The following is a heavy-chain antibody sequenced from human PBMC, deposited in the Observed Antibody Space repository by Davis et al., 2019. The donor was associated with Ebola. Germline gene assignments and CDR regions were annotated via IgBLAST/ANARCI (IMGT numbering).Heavy chain of an antibody. CDR3: ARENDFHRDFDY. V-gene: IGHV4-34*01. Sequence: PSETLSLTCAVYGGSFSGYYWSWIRQPPGKGLEWIGEINHSGSTYYNPSLKSRVTISVDTSKNQFSLKLSSVTAADTAVYYCARENDFHRDFDYWGQGTLVTVSS. J-gene: IGHJ4*02. CDR1: GGSFSGYY. CDR2: INHSGST. D-gene: IGHD3-3*01.